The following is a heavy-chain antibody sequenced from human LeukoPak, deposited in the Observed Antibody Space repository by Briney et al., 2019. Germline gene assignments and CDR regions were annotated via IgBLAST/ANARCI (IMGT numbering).Heavy chain of an antibody. CDR3: ARVGRSEYFQH. D-gene: IGHD3-10*01. CDR1: GGSISSGSYY. Sequence: TSQTLSLSCTVSGGSISSGSYYWSWIRQPAGKGLEWIGRIYTSGSTNYNPSLKSRVTISVETSKNQFSLKLSSVTAADTAVYYCARVGRSEYFQHWGQGTLVTVSS. J-gene: IGHJ1*01. V-gene: IGHV4-61*02. CDR2: IYTSGST.